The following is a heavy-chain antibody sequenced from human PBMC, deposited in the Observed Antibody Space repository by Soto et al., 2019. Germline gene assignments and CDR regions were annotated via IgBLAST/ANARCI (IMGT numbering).Heavy chain of an antibody. J-gene: IGHJ2*01. CDR1: GFTFPGFG. D-gene: IGHD5-18*01. CDR2: ITASNGNT. CDR3: ARGYSYGSYWYFDL. Sequence: QLQLVQSGTEVKTPGASVKVSCKASGFTFPGFGITWVRQAPGQGLEWMGWITASNGNTNYAQNLQGRVTMTTDTSTCTAYMELWRLRSDDTAVYYCARGYSYGSYWYFDLWGRGTLVTVS. V-gene: IGHV1-18*04.